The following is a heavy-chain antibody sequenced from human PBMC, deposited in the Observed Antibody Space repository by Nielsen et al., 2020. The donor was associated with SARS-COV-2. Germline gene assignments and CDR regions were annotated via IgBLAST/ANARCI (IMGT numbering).Heavy chain of an antibody. V-gene: IGHV3-9*01. Sequence: GGSLRLSCAASGFTFDDYAMHWVRQAPGKGLEWVSSISWNSGTVVYADSVKGRFTISRDNAENSVYLQMNSLRVEDTALYYCTKDISGHTSGAYGGYYAMNVWGQGTTVTVSS. CDR1: GFTFDDYA. D-gene: IGHD6-19*01. CDR2: ISWNSGTV. J-gene: IGHJ6*02. CDR3: TKDISGHTSGAYGGYYAMNV.